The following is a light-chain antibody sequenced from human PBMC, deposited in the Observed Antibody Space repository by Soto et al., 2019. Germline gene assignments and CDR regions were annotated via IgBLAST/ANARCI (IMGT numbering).Light chain of an antibody. CDR1: QSVGSD. Sequence: EIVMTQSPATLSVSPGERATLSCRASQSVGSDLAWYQQKPGQAPRLLIYAASTRATAIPARFSGSGSGTEFTLTISSLQSGDFAVYYCQQYNSWLYTFGQGTKVDIK. J-gene: IGKJ2*01. CDR3: QQYNSWLYT. V-gene: IGKV3-15*01. CDR2: AAS.